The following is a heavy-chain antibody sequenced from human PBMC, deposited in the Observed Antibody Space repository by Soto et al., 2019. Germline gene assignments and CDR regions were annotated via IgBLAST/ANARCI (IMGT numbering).Heavy chain of an antibody. CDR2: IYYSGST. D-gene: IGHD6-19*01. Sequence: QLQLQESGPGLVKPSETLSLTCTVSGGSISSSSYYWGWIRQPPGKGLEWIGSIYYSGSTYYNPSLKSRVTISVDTPKNQFSLKLSSVTAADTAVYYCARRGIAVAGSPLGDYWGQGTLVTVSS. J-gene: IGHJ4*02. CDR3: ARRGIAVAGSPLGDY. CDR1: GGSISSSSYY. V-gene: IGHV4-39*01.